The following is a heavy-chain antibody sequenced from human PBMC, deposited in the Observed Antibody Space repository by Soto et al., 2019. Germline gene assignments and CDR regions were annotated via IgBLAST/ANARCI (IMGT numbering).Heavy chain of an antibody. CDR3: ARALYSYGYGY. D-gene: IGHD5-18*01. CDR2: ISYDGSNK. CDR1: GFTFSSYA. V-gene: IGHV3-30-3*01. Sequence: QVQLVESGGGVVQPGRSLRLCCAASGFTFSSYAMHWVRQAPGKGLEWVAVISYDGSNKYYADSVKGRFTISRDNSKNTLYLQMNSLRAEDTAVYYCARALYSYGYGYWGQGTLVTVSS. J-gene: IGHJ4*02.